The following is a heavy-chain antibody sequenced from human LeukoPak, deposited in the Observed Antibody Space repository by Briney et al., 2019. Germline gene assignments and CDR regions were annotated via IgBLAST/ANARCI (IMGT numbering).Heavy chain of an antibody. Sequence: SETLSLTCTVSGGSISSSSYYWGWIRQPPGKGLEWIGSIYYSGSTYYNPSLKSRATISVDTSKNQFSLKLSSVTAADTAVYYCARPAIRSTSHHYMDVWGKGTTVTVSS. V-gene: IGHV4-39*01. CDR2: IYYSGST. J-gene: IGHJ6*03. CDR1: GGSISSSSYY. D-gene: IGHD2-2*01. CDR3: ARPAIRSTSHHYMDV.